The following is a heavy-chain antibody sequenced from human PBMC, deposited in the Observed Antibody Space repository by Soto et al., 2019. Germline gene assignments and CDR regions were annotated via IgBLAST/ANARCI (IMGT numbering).Heavy chain of an antibody. Sequence: SLTLSLTCSVSGGSIISSSYYCGWIRQPPGKGLEWIGSIYYSGSTYYNPSLKSRVTISVDTSKNQFSLKLSSVTAADTAVYYCARPGGEAGSRIRFDPWGEGTLVTXSS. CDR1: GGSIISSSYY. J-gene: IGHJ5*02. CDR2: IYYSGST. D-gene: IGHD1-26*01. CDR3: ARPGGEAGSRIRFDP. V-gene: IGHV4-39*01.